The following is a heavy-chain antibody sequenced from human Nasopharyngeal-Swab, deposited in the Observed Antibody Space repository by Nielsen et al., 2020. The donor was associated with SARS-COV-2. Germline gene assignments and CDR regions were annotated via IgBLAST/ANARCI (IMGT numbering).Heavy chain of an antibody. CDR2: IYYSGTT. V-gene: IGHV4-39*01. Sequence: SQTLSLTCAGSGDSISTGRYSWDWIRPPPGKGLEWIGSIYYSGTTYYNPSLKSRVTISVDTSKNQFSLKLNSATAADTAVYYCARWSSWYNWLDPWGQGTQVIVSS. J-gene: IGHJ5*02. CDR1: GDSISTGRYS. CDR3: ARWSSWYNWLDP. D-gene: IGHD6-13*01.